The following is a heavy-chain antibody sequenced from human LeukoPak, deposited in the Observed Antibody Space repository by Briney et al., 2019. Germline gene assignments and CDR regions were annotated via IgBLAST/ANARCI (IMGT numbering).Heavy chain of an antibody. V-gene: IGHV4-39*01. D-gene: IGHD3-22*01. Sequence: SETLSLTCTVSGGSISSSSYYWGWIRQPPGKGLEWIGSIYYSGSTYYNPSLKSRVTISVDTSKNQFSLNLSSVTAADTAVYYCARLYYDSSGYHQIRYFDYWGQGTLVTVSS. CDR1: GGSISSSSYY. CDR3: ARLYYDSSGYHQIRYFDY. CDR2: IYYSGST. J-gene: IGHJ4*02.